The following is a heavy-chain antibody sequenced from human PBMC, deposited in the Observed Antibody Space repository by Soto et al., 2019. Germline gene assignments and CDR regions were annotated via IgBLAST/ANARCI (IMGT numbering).Heavy chain of an antibody. V-gene: IGHV3-23*01. CDR2: LSASGATT. Sequence: EVQLLESGGGLVQPGGSLRLSCAASGFTFSTYAMTWVRQAPGKGLKWVSALSASGATTYHADSVKGRFTISRDNSENTLYLKMNSLRAEDTAVYYCAKGLSGGQYYCYGMDVWGQGTTVTVSS. CDR3: AKGLSGGQYYCYGMDV. J-gene: IGHJ6*02. CDR1: GFTFSTYA. D-gene: IGHD7-27*01.